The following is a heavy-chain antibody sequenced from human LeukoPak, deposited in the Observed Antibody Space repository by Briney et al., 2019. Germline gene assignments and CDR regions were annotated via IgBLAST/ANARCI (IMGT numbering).Heavy chain of an antibody. CDR3: ARVYSGSYGY. CDR1: GGSFSGYY. CDR2: INHSGST. J-gene: IGHJ4*02. Sequence: PSETLSLTCAVYGGSFSGYYWSWIRQPPGKGLEWIGEINHSGSTNYNPSLESRVTISVDTSKNQFSLKLSSVTAADTAVYYCARVYSGSYGYWGQGTLVTVSS. D-gene: IGHD1-26*01. V-gene: IGHV4-34*01.